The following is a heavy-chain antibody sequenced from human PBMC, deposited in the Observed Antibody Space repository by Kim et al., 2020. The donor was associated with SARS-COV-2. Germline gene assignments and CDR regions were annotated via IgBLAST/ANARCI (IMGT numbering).Heavy chain of an antibody. V-gene: IGHV4-59*13. CDR2: IYYSGST. J-gene: IGHJ6*02. CDR1: GGSISSYY. CDR3: ARAAGQLVRYNYYGMDV. D-gene: IGHD6-6*01. Sequence: SETLSLTCTVSGGSISSYYWSWIRQPPGKGLEWIGYIYYSGSTNYNPSLKSRVTISVDTSKNQFPLKLSSVTAADTAVYYCARAAGQLVRYNYYGMDVWGQETTVTVS.